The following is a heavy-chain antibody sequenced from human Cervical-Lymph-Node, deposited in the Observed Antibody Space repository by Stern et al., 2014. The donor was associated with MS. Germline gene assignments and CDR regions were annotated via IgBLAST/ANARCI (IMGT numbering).Heavy chain of an antibody. CDR3: ARGRLLDY. J-gene: IGHJ4*02. Sequence: VQLVESGGGLVQPGGSLRLSCAASGFTFSSYSMIWVRQAPGKGLEWVSYISSGSSTTHYADSVKGRFTVSRDNAENSLYLQMNSLRAEDTAVYYCARGRLLDYWGQGTLVTVSS. V-gene: IGHV3-48*01. CDR1: GFTFSSYS. CDR2: ISSGSSTT.